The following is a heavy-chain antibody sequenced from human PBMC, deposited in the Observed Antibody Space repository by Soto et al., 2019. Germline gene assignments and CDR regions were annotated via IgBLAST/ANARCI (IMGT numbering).Heavy chain of an antibody. CDR2: IYGSGNT. V-gene: IGHV4-59*01. J-gene: IGHJ6*03. CDR1: GASMTSYY. CDR3: ARENVNAARYHFYYWAF. D-gene: IGHD6-25*01. Sequence: SETLSLTCSVSGASMTSYYWTWIRQPPGRGLECIGYIYGSGNTNYNPSLESRVTMSLDTSKNRFSLKLSAVTAADTAVYYCARENVNAARYHFYYWAFRGKGTSVPGPS.